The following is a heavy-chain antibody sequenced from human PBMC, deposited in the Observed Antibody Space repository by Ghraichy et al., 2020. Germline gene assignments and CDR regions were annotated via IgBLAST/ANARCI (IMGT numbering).Heavy chain of an antibody. CDR1: GYTFTSYG. Sequence: ASVKVSCKASGYTFTSYGISWVRQAPGQGLEWMGWISAYNGNTNYAQKLQGRVTMTTDTSTSTAYMELRSLRSDDTAVYYCARPFYRLSSYSGYDTTDAFDIWGQGTMVTVSS. V-gene: IGHV1-18*01. D-gene: IGHD5-12*01. CDR2: ISAYNGNT. J-gene: IGHJ3*02. CDR3: ARPFYRLSSYSGYDTTDAFDI.